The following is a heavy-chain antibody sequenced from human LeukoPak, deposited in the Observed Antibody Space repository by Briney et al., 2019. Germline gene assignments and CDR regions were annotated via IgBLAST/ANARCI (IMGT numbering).Heavy chain of an antibody. V-gene: IGHV1-69*04. CDR2: LILILGRE. D-gene: IGHD3-22*01. CDR1: GYTFTSYG. CDR3: AVKSSGRSGGLDF. Sequence: SVKVSCKASGYTFTSYGISWVRQAPGQGLEWMGRLILILGRENYAQKFQGRITITADRSTNTVYMELNSLRPEDTAMYYCAVKSSGRSGGLDFWGQGTRVTVSS. J-gene: IGHJ4*02.